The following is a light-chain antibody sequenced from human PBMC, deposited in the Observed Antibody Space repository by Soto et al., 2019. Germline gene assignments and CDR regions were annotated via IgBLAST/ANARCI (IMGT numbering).Light chain of an antibody. CDR2: GAS. J-gene: IGKJ5*01. CDR1: ESVTSSH. V-gene: IGKV3-20*01. Sequence: EIVLTQSPYTLSLSPGERATLSCRASESVTSSHLAWYQQKRGQAPRLLIYGASSRATDIPDRFSGSGSGTDFTLTISRLEPEDFAVYYCQHYGSSSNTFGQGTRLEIK. CDR3: QHYGSSSNT.